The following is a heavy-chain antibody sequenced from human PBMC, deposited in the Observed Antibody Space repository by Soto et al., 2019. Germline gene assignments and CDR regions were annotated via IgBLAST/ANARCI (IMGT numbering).Heavy chain of an antibody. V-gene: IGHV3-33*01. CDR3: ARDGVYGSEYGMDV. Sequence: GSLRLSCAASGFTFSSYGMHWVRQAPGKGLEWVAVIWYDGSNKYYADSVKGRFTISRDNSKNTLYLQMNSLRAEDTAVYYCARDGVYGSEYGMDVWGQGTTVTVSS. D-gene: IGHD3-10*01. J-gene: IGHJ6*02. CDR2: IWYDGSNK. CDR1: GFTFSSYG.